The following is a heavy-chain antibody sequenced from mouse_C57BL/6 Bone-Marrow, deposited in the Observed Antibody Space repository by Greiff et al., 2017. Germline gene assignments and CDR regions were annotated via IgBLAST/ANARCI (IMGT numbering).Heavy chain of an antibody. CDR3: ARWPYSNYFDY. V-gene: IGHV1-55*01. D-gene: IGHD2-5*01. CDR1: GYTFTSYW. CDR2: IYPGSGST. J-gene: IGHJ2*01. Sequence: QVQLQQPGAELVKPGASVKMSCKASGYTFTSYWITWVKQRPGQGLEWIGDIYPGSGSTNYNEKFKSKATLTVDTSSSTSYMQLISLTSENSAVYVCARWPYSNYFDYWGQGTTLTVSS.